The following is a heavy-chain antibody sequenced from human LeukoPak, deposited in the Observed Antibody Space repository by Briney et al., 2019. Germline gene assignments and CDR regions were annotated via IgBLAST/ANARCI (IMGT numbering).Heavy chain of an antibody. J-gene: IGHJ5*02. D-gene: IGHD6-6*01. CDR3: ARDPLSYSSSSGWNWFDP. CDR1: GFTFSSYW. Sequence: PGGSLRLSCAASGFTFSSYWMSWVRQAPGKGLEWVAVISYDGSNKYYADSVKGRFTISRDNSKNTLYLQMNSLRAEDTAVYYCARDPLSYSSSSGWNWFDPWGQGTLVTVSS. CDR2: ISYDGSNK. V-gene: IGHV3-30-3*01.